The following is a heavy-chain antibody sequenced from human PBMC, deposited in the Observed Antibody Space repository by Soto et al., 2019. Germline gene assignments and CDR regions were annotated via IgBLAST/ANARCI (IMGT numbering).Heavy chain of an antibody. V-gene: IGHV1-69*01. D-gene: IGHD3-22*01. CDR2: IIPIFGTA. Sequence: QVQLVQSGAEVKKPGSSVKVSCKASGGTFSSYAISWVRQAPGQGLEWMGGIIPIFGTANYAQKFQGRVTITADESTSTAYMELIILRSEDTAVYYCARATREIYYYDSGAYDYYGMDVWGQGTTVTVSS. CDR1: GGTFSSYA. J-gene: IGHJ6*02. CDR3: ARATREIYYYDSGAYDYYGMDV.